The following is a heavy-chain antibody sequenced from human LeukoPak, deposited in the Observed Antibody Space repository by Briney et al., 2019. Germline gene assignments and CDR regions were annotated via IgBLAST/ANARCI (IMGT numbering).Heavy chain of an antibody. CDR1: GGSISSRSDY. V-gene: IGHV4-39*01. J-gene: IGHJ6*03. D-gene: IGHD4-23*01. CDR2: IDSTGST. Sequence: SETLSLTCTVSGGSISSRSDYWGWIRQTPGKGLEWSGNIDSTGSTYYNPSLKSRVTIAVGTSKNQFSLNLRSVTAADTAIYFCSRSHDYGGLYFYYYMDVWGKGTTVTVS. CDR3: SRSHDYGGLYFYYYMDV.